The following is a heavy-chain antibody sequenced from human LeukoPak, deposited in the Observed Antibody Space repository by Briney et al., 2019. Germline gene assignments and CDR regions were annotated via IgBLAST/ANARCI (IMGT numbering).Heavy chain of an antibody. V-gene: IGHV4-39*07. D-gene: IGHD1-7*01. CDR1: GGSISSSSYY. Sequence: SETLSLTCTVSGGSISSSSYYWGWIRQPPGKGLEWIGSIYYSGSTYYNPSLKSRVTISVDTSKNQFSLKLSSVTAADTAVYYCARDGTGTTTNDAFDIWGQGTMVIVSS. J-gene: IGHJ3*02. CDR2: IYYSGST. CDR3: ARDGTGTTTNDAFDI.